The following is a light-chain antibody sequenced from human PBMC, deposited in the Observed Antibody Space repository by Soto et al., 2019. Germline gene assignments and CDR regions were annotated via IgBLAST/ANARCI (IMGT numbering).Light chain of an antibody. Sequence: EIVMTQSPATLSVSPGERATLSCRASQSVSSNLAWYRQKPGQAPRLLIYGASTRATGIPARFSGSGSGTEFTHTISSLQSEDFAVYYCQQYNNWPFPSWTFGQGTKVEIK. V-gene: IGKV3-15*01. CDR2: GAS. J-gene: IGKJ1*01. CDR1: QSVSSN. CDR3: QQYNNWPFPSWT.